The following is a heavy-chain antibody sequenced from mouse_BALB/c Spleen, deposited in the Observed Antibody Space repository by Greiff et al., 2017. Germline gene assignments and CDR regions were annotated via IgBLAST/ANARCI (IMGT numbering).Heavy chain of an antibody. CDR3: ARGYYDY. CDR2: IDPSDSYT. D-gene: IGHD2-3*01. J-gene: IGHJ2*01. CDR1: GYTFTSYW. Sequence: VQLQQSGAELVKPGASVKLSCTASGYTFTSYWMNWVKQRPGQGLEWIGEIDPSDSYTNYNQKFKGKATLTVDKSSSTAYMQLSSLTSEDSAVYYCARGYYDYWGQGTTLTVSA. V-gene: IGHV1-69*02.